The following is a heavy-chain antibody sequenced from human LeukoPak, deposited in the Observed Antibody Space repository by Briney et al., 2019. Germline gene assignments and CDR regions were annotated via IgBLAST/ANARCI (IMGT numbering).Heavy chain of an antibody. CDR1: GFTFSRYG. CDR2: ISYDGSNK. J-gene: IGHJ6*02. Sequence: QPGRSLRLSCAASGFTFSRYGMHWVRQAPGKGLEWEAVISYDGSNKYYADSVKGRFTISRDNSKNTLYLQMNSLRAEDTAVYYCAKAGYSSGWYWGYYYYGMDVWGQGTTVTVSS. CDR3: AKAGYSSGWYWGYYYYGMDV. D-gene: IGHD6-19*01. V-gene: IGHV3-30*18.